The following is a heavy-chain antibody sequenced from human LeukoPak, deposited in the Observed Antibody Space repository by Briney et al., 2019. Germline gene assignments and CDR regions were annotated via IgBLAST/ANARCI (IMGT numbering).Heavy chain of an antibody. CDR3: ARGRDYLYFDY. CDR1: GYTFASYG. V-gene: IGHV7-4-1*02. J-gene: IGHJ4*02. D-gene: IGHD4-11*01. Sequence: ASVRVSCKASGYTFASYGIAWVRQAPGQGLEWMGWINPHTGNPSYAQGFTGRFVFSVDPSVSTAFLQINSLKADDTAVYFCARGRDYLYFDYWGQGALVTVSS. CDR2: INPHTGNP.